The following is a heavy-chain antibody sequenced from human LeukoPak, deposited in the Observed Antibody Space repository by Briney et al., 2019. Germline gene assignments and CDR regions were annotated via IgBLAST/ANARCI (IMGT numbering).Heavy chain of an antibody. D-gene: IGHD1-26*01. CDR1: GFGFTNYA. CDR3: AKDRGGSYFDFDY. V-gene: IGHV3-23*01. CDR2: ISDSGDNT. Sequence: PGGSLRLSCVASGFGFTNYAMSWVRQAPGKGLEWVSAISDSGDNTYYADSVKGRFPISRDNSDNTLYLQMYSLRAEDTAVYYCAKDRGGSYFDFDYWGRGTLVTVSS. J-gene: IGHJ4*02.